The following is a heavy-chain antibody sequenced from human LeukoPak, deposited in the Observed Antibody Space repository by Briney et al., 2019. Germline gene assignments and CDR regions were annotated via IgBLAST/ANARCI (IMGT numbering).Heavy chain of an antibody. J-gene: IGHJ6*02. D-gene: IGHD2-15*01. V-gene: IGHV4-59*01. Sequence: SSETLSLTCTVSGGSISSYYWSWIRQPPGKGLEWIGYIYYSGSTNYNPSLKSRVTISVDTSKNQFSLKLSSVTAADTAVYYCARGRGTGGYYYYGMDVWGQGTTVTVSS. CDR2: IYYSGST. CDR3: ARGRGTGGYYYYGMDV. CDR1: GGSISSYY.